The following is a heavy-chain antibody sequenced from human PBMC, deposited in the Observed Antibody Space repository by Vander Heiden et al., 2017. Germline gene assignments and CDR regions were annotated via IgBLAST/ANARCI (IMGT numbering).Heavy chain of an antibody. Sequence: LRLSCAASGVTFSSYAMSWVRQAPGKGLEWVSAISGSGGSTYYADSVKGRFTISRDNSKPTLYLQMNSLRAEDTAVYYCAKDSLRWGYYYDSSGYTPTKYNWFDPWGQGTLVTVSS. CDR3: AKDSLRWGYYYDSSGYTPTKYNWFDP. CDR1: GVTFSSYA. D-gene: IGHD3-22*01. V-gene: IGHV3-23*01. CDR2: ISGSGGST. J-gene: IGHJ5*02.